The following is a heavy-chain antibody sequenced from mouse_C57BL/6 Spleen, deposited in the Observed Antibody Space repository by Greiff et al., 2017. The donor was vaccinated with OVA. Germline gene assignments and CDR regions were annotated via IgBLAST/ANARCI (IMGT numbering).Heavy chain of an antibody. V-gene: IGHV1-69*01. J-gene: IGHJ2*01. CDR1: GYTFTSYW. CDR3: ARYDYDEYFDY. CDR2: IDPSDSYT. Sequence: QVQLQQPGAELVMPGASVKLSCKASGYTFTSYWMHWVKQRPGQGLEWIGEIDPSDSYTNYNQKFKGKSTLTVDKSSSTAYMQLSSLTFADSAVYYCARYDYDEYFDYWGQGTTLTVSS. D-gene: IGHD2-4*01.